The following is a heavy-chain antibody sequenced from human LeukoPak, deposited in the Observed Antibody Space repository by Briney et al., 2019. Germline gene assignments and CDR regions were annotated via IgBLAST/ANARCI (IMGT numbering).Heavy chain of an antibody. CDR2: INPNSGGT. Sequence: ASVKVSCKASGYTFTGYYMHWVRQAPGQGLEWMGWINPNSGGTNYAQKFQGRVTMTRDTSISTAYMELSRLRSDDTAVYYCARVGILRYFDWPLYYFDYWGQGTLVTVSS. J-gene: IGHJ4*02. CDR1: GYTFTGYY. CDR3: ARVGILRYFDWPLYYFDY. V-gene: IGHV1-2*02. D-gene: IGHD3-9*01.